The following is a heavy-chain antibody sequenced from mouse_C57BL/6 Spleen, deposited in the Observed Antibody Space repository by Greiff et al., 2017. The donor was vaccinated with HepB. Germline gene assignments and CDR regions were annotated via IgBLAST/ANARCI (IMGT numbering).Heavy chain of an antibody. CDR3: ARQGDYDAFDY. D-gene: IGHD2-4*01. Sequence: EVKLVESGGGLVKPGGSLKLSCAASGFTFSSYTMSWVRQTPEKRLEWVATISGGGGNTYYPDSVKGRFTISRDNAKYTLYLQMSILRSEDTALYYCARQGDYDAFDYWGQGTTLTVSS. J-gene: IGHJ2*01. V-gene: IGHV5-9*01. CDR1: GFTFSSYT. CDR2: ISGGGGNT.